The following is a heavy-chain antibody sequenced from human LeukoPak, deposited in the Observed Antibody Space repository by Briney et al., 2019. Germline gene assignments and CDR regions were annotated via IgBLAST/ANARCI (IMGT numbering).Heavy chain of an antibody. CDR1: GYTFTSNA. CDR3: ARDLSGYGDYIDY. J-gene: IGHJ4*02. D-gene: IGHD4-17*01. V-gene: IGHV7-4-1*02. Sequence: GASVKVSCKASGYTFTSNAMNWVRQAPGQGLEWMGWINTNTGNPTYAQGFTGRFVFSLDTSVSTAYLQISSPKTEDTAVYYCARDLSGYGDYIDYWGQGTLVTVSS. CDR2: INTNTGNP.